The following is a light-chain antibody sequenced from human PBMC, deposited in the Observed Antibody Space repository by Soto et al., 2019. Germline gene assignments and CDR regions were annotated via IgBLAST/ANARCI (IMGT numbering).Light chain of an antibody. Sequence: QSVLTQPPSASGTPGQRVTLSCSGSSANIGSSTVNWYQQLPGTAPKLLIYADDQRPSGVPDRFSGSKSGTSASLAISGLQSEDEADYYCSTWDASLTEWIFGGGTKLTVL. CDR2: ADD. CDR3: STWDASLTEWI. V-gene: IGLV1-44*01. CDR1: SANIGSST. J-gene: IGLJ2*01.